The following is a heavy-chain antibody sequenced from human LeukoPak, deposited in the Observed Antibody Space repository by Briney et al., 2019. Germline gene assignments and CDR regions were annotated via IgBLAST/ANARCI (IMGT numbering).Heavy chain of an antibody. CDR2: INPDSGGP. CDR3: ARDRGKVANDY. D-gene: IGHD3-10*01. CDR1: GCTFTGYY. V-gene: IGHV1-2*06. J-gene: IGHJ4*02. Sequence: ASVTVSCKASGCTFTGYYIHWMRQAPGQGLEWMGRINPDSGGPNYAHKFQGRVTMTRDTSISTAYMDLSRLTSDDTAVYFCARDRGKVANDYWGQGTLVIVSS.